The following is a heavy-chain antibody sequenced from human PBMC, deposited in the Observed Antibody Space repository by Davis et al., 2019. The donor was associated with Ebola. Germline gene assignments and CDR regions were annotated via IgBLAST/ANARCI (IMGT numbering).Heavy chain of an antibody. V-gene: IGHV5-51*01. CDR1: GNSITSYW. J-gene: IGHJ6*02. D-gene: IGHD4-17*01. CDR3: ARLAGTTVTTDHYYYGMDV. Sequence: SLKISCKGSGNSITSYWIGWVRQMPGEGQEWMGIIYPGGYATRDNPSFQGQVTITADKTISTADLQWSSLKASDTAMYYCARLAGTTVTTDHYYYGMDVWGQGTTVTVSS. CDR2: IYPGGYAT.